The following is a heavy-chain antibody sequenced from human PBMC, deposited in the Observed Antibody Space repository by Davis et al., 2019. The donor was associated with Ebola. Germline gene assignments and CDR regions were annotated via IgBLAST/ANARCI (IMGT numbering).Heavy chain of an antibody. CDR2: ISSDSDYI. V-gene: IGHV3-21*01. CDR3: ARDSSGTNYYYYGLDA. D-gene: IGHD1-26*01. CDR1: GFTFSTYS. Sequence: GESLKISCAASGFTFSTYSMSWVRQAPGKGLEWVSSISSDSDYIYYADSAKGRFTISRDNAKNSLYLQMNSLRAEDTAVYYCARDSSGTNYYYYGLDAWGQGTTVTVSS. J-gene: IGHJ6*02.